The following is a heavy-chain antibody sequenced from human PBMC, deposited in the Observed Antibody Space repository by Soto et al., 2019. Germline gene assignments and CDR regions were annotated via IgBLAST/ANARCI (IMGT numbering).Heavy chain of an antibody. D-gene: IGHD6-19*01. Sequence: QVQLVESGGGVVQPGRSLRLSCAASGFTFSSYGMHWVRQAPGKGLEWVAVISYDGSNEYYADSVKGRFTISRDNSKNPLYLKMNGLGAEATVVYYCAKGHSSGWYFYYYGMDVWGQGTTVTVSS. V-gene: IGHV3-30*18. CDR1: GFTFSSYG. J-gene: IGHJ6*02. CDR2: ISYDGSNE. CDR3: AKGHSSGWYFYYYGMDV.